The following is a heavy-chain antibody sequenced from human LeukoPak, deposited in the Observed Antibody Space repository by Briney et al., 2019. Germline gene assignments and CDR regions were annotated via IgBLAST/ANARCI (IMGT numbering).Heavy chain of an antibody. CDR2: IYYSGNT. J-gene: IGHJ6*03. V-gene: IGHV4-39*01. D-gene: IGHD3-10*01. Sequence: PSETLSLTCTVSSGSISRNSYYWGWLRQAPGKGLEWIGSIYYSGNTYHNPSLKSRVTISVDTSKNQFSLKLSSVTAADTAVYYCARHVIAIGSDYYYMDVWGKGTTVTVSS. CDR1: SGSISRNSYY. CDR3: ARHVIAIGSDYYYMDV.